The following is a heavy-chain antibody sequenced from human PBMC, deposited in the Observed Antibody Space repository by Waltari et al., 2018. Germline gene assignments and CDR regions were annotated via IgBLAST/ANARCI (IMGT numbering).Heavy chain of an antibody. J-gene: IGHJ4*02. CDR1: GGSISSGGYY. Sequence: QVQLQESGPGLVKPSQTLSPPCTVSGGSISSGGYYWSWIRQHPGKGLEWIGYIYYSGRTYYNPSLRSGGTRAVDTSKNRFSLEVSAVTAAGTAVCYCAREVDYGGQGYYFDYWGQGTLVTVSS. CDR2: IYYSGRT. V-gene: IGHV4-31*03. D-gene: IGHD4-17*01. CDR3: AREVDYGGQGYYFDY.